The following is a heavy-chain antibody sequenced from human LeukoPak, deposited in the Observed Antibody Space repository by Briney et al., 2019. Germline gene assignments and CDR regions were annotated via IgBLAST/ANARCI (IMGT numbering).Heavy chain of an antibody. CDR1: GYTFTSYG. J-gene: IGHJ4*02. V-gene: IGHV1-18*01. D-gene: IGHD6-13*01. CDR2: ISAYNGNT. Sequence: AASVKVSCKASGYTFTSYGIGWVRQAPGQGLEWMGWISAYNGNTNYAQKLQGRVTMTTDTSTSTAYMELRSLRSDDTAVYYCARDMTSSSWYGVDYWGQGTLVTVSS. CDR3: ARDMTSSSWYGVDY.